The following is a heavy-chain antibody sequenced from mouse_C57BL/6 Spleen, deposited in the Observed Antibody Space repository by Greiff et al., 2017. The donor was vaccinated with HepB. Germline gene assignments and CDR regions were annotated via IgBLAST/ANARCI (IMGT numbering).Heavy chain of an antibody. J-gene: IGHJ4*01. D-gene: IGHD1-3*01. CDR3: ARGYIRAMDY. CDR2: ISSGSSTI. CDR1: GFTFSDYG. Sequence: DVKLVESGGGLVKPGGSLKLSCAASGFTFSDYGMHWVRQAPEKGLEWVAYISSGSSTIYYADTVKGRFTISRDNAKNTLFLQMTSLRSEDTAMYYCARGYIRAMDYWGQGTSVTVSS. V-gene: IGHV5-17*01.